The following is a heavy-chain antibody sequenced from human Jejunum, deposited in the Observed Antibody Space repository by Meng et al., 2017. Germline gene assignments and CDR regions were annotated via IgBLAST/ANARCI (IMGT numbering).Heavy chain of an antibody. CDR3: TRVRDGMATIDY. CDR2: IYYSGST. V-gene: IGHV4-39*07. J-gene: IGHJ4*02. CDR1: GGSISSNSYY. Sequence: QQLQESGPGLVKPSETLSLTCTVSGGSISSNSYYWGWIRQPPGKGLEWIGGIYYSGSTYYNPSLKSRVTIAIDTSKNQFSLRLSSVTAADTAVYYCTRVRDGMATIDYWGQGTLVTVSS. D-gene: IGHD5-24*01.